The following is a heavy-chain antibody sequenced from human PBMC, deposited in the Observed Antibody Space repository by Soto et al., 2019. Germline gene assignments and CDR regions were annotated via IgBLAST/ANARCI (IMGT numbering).Heavy chain of an antibody. J-gene: IGHJ6*02. CDR1: GFTFSSYA. Sequence: QVQLVESGGGVVQPGRSLRLSCAASGFTFSSYAMHWVRQAPGKGLEWVAVISYDGSNKYYADSVKGRFTISRDNSKNTLYLQMNSLRAEDTAVYYCARDNSGSYYYYYYYGMDVWGQGTTVTVSS. D-gene: IGHD1-26*01. CDR2: ISYDGSNK. CDR3: ARDNSGSYYYYYYYGMDV. V-gene: IGHV3-30-3*01.